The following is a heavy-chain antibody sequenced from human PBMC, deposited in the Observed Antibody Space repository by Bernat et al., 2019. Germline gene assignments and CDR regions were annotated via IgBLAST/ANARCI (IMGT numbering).Heavy chain of an antibody. V-gene: IGHV3-30*18. CDR1: GFTFSSYG. Sequence: QVQLVESGGGVVQPGRSLRLSCAASGFTFSSYGMHWVRQAPGKGLEWVAVISYDGSNKYYADSVKGRFIISRDNSKNTLYLQMNSLRAEDTAVYYCAKDGPYDSSGYYLYYFDYWGQGTLVTVSS. J-gene: IGHJ4*02. D-gene: IGHD3-22*01. CDR2: ISYDGSNK. CDR3: AKDGPYDSSGYYLYYFDY.